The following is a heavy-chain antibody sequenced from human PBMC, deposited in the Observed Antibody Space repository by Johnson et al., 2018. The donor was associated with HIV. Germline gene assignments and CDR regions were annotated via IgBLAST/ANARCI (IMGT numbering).Heavy chain of an antibody. Sequence: QVQLVESGGGVVQPGRSLRLSCAASGFTFRSYAMHWVRQAPGKGLEWVSVIYSGGSTYYADSVKGRFTISRDNSKNTLNLQMNSLRAEDTAVYYCASSSYYDSSGFYAFDIWGQGTMVTVSS. CDR3: ASSSYYDSSGFYAFDI. CDR2: IYSGGST. D-gene: IGHD3-22*01. CDR1: GFTFRSYA. J-gene: IGHJ3*02. V-gene: IGHV3-NL1*01.